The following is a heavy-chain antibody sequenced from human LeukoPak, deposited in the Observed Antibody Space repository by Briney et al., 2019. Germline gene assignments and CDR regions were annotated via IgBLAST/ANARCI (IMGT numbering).Heavy chain of an antibody. CDR2: IYHSGST. CDR1: GYSISSGYY. J-gene: IGHJ3*02. V-gene: IGHV4-38-2*02. Sequence: PSETLSLTCTVSGYSISSGYYWGWIRQPPGKGLERIGSIYHSGSTYYNPSLKSRVTISVDTSKNQFSLKLSSVTAADTAVYYCARDDFWSGPDAFDIWGQGTMVTVSS. D-gene: IGHD3-3*01. CDR3: ARDDFWSGPDAFDI.